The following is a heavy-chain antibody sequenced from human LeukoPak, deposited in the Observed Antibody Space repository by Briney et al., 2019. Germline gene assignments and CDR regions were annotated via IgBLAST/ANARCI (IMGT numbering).Heavy chain of an antibody. CDR1: GFTFSDYY. J-gene: IGHJ4*02. Sequence: PGGSLRLSCAASGFTFSDYYMSWIRQAPGKGLEWVSYISSSGSTIYYADSVKGRFTISRDNAKNSLYLQMNSLRAEDTAVYYCAKDRILGAAPYYFDYWGQGTLVTVSS. V-gene: IGHV3-11*04. CDR3: AKDRILGAAPYYFDY. D-gene: IGHD1-26*01. CDR2: ISSSGSTI.